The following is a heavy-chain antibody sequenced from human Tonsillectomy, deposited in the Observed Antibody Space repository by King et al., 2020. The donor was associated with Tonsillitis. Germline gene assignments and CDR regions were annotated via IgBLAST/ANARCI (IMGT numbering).Heavy chain of an antibody. CDR1: GFIFGDYY. J-gene: IGHJ4*02. D-gene: IGHD2-15*01. CDR2: ISSSSIYI. CDR3: ARVLCGGSCSNFDS. Sequence: QLVQAGGGLGKPGGSLRLSCAASGFIFGDYYMSWIRQAPGKGLEWFSYISSSSIYINYANTVKGRFTISGVNAKNSLYLQMTSLRAEDTAVYYCARVLCGGSCSNFDSWGQGTLVTVSS. V-gene: IGHV3-11*05.